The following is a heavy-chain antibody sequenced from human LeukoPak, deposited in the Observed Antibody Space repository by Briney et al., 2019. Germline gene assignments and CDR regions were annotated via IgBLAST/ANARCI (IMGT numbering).Heavy chain of an antibody. V-gene: IGHV4-34*01. CDR1: GGSFSGYY. CDR2: INHSGST. D-gene: IGHD3-22*01. CDR3: ARHRSYYYDSSGYYYPH. Sequence: PSETLSLTCAVYGGSFSGYYWSWIRQPPGKGLEWIGEINHSGSTNYNPSLKSRVTISVDTSKNQFSLKLSSVTAADTAVYYCARHRSYYYDSSGYYYPHWGQGTLVTVSS. J-gene: IGHJ4*02.